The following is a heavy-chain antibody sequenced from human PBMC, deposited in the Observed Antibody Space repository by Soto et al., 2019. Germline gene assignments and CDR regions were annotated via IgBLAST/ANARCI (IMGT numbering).Heavy chain of an antibody. V-gene: IGHV3-30-3*01. J-gene: IGHJ3*02. D-gene: IGHD3-3*01. Sequence: PGGSLRLSCAASGFTFSSYAMHWVRQAPGKGLEWVAVISYDGSNKYYADSVKGRFTISRDNSKNTLYLQMNSLRAEDTAVYYCARGTSITIFGVVIIDAFDIWGQGTMVTVSS. CDR2: ISYDGSNK. CDR3: ARGTSITIFGVVIIDAFDI. CDR1: GFTFSSYA.